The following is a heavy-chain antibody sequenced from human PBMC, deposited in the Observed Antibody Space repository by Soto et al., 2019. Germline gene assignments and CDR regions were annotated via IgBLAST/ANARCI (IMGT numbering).Heavy chain of an antibody. V-gene: IGHV1-3*01. CDR2: INAGNGNT. CDR3: ARSSGYYYVDY. J-gene: IGHJ4*02. Sequence: QVQLVQSGAEVTKPGASVKVSCKASGYTFTSYAMHWVRQAPGQRLEWMGWINAGNGNTKYSQKFQGRVTITRDTSASTVYMELTSLRSEDSAVYYCARSSGYYYVDYWGQGALVTVSS. CDR1: GYTFTSYA. D-gene: IGHD3-22*01.